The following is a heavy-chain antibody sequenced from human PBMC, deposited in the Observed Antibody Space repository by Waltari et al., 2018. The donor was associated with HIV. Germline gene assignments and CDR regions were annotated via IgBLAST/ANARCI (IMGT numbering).Heavy chain of an antibody. CDR2: IHYDGSST. D-gene: IGHD3-16*01. CDR1: GFTFSNYW. J-gene: IGHJ4*02. CDR3: VRAWGRDDY. V-gene: IGHV3-74*01. Sequence: EVQLVESGGGLVQPGGSLRLSCAASGFTFSNYWMQWVRQAPGKGLVWVSSIHYDGSSTSYADSVKGRFTVSRDNAKSMLYLQMNSLRAEDTAVYYCVRAWGRDDYWGQGTLVSVSS.